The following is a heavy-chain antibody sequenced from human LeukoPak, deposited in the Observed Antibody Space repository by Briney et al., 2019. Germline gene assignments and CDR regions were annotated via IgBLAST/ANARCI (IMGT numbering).Heavy chain of an antibody. CDR1: GFPFIEYS. CDR2: IGIDSGNT. J-gene: IGHJ4*02. Sequence: GGSLRLSRTASGFPFIEYSMNWVRQVPGKGLEWIAYIGIDSGNTNYADSVRGRFTISADKTKNSLYLQMNSLRVEDTAVYYCARDHNYAFDNWGQGTLVSVAS. CDR3: ARDHNYAFDN. V-gene: IGHV3-48*01. D-gene: IGHD1-1*01.